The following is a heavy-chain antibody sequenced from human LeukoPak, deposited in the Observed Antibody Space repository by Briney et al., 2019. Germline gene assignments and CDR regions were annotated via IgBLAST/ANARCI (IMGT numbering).Heavy chain of an antibody. CDR2: MNPNSGNT. V-gene: IGHV1-8*02. J-gene: IGHJ6*02. CDR1: GYTFTSYY. CDR3: ARGRSYGYGVYGMDV. Sequence: VASVKVSCKASGYTFTSYYMHWVRQAPGQGLEWMGWMNPNSGNTGYAQKFQGRVTMTRNTSISTAYMELSSLRSEDTAVYYCARGRSYGYGVYGMDVWGQGTTVTVSS. D-gene: IGHD5-18*01.